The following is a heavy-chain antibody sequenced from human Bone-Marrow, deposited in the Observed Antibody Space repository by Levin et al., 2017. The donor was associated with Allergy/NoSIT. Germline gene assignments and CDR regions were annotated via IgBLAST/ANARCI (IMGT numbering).Heavy chain of an antibody. D-gene: IGHD2-15*01. J-gene: IGHJ4*02. CDR1: GLIFNTYG. Sequence: PGGSLRLSCAASGLIFNTYGMSWVRQAPGKGLEWISAISGDGGSTYYADSVKGRFTISRDNSKNTLYLQMSGLRAEDTATYYCAKLQDKHIVVVATPIWGGYYFDYWGPGTLVTVSS. CDR3: AKLQDKHIVVVATPIWGGYYFDY. V-gene: IGHV3-23*01. CDR2: ISGDGGST.